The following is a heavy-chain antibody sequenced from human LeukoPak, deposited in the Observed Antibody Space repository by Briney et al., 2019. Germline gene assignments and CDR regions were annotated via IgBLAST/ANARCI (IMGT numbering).Heavy chain of an antibody. CDR3: ARGLVYYYYYGMDV. J-gene: IGHJ6*02. CDR2: INAGNGNT. CDR1: GYTFTSYA. D-gene: IGHD3-9*01. V-gene: IGHV1-3*01. Sequence: ASVKVSCKASGYTFTSYAMHWVRQAPGQRLEWMGWINAGNGNTKYSQKFQGRVTITGDTSASTAYMELSSLRSEDTAVYYCARGLVYYYYYGMDVWGQGTTVTVSS.